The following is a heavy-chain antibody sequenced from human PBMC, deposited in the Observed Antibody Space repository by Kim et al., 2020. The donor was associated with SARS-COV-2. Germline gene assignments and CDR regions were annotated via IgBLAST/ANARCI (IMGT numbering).Heavy chain of an antibody. D-gene: IGHD2-15*01. J-gene: IGHJ5*02. CDR3: ARDCSGGTCYLPDDRS. Sequence: DSVKGRFTISRDNAKNSLYLQMDSLRVEDTAVYYCARDCSGGTCYLPDDRSWGQGTLVSVSS. V-gene: IGHV3-21*01.